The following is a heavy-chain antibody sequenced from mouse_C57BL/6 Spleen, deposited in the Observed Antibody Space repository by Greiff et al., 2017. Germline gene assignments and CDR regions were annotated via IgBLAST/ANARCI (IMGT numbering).Heavy chain of an antibody. J-gene: IGHJ3*01. V-gene: IGHV14-4*01. Sequence: VQLQQSGAELVRPGASVQLSCTASGFNIKADYMHWVKPGPEQGLEWIGWIDPENGDTEYASKFQGKATITADTSSNTAYLQLSSLTSEDTAVYYWTTHYGNFYWGQGTLVTVSA. CDR3: TTHYGNFY. CDR2: IDPENGDT. D-gene: IGHD2-1*01. CDR1: GFNIKADY.